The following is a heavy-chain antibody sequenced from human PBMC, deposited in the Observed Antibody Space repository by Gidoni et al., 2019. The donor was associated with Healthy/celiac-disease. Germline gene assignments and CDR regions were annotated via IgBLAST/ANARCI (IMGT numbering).Heavy chain of an antibody. CDR1: GFTFSSYS. J-gene: IGHJ4*02. CDR3: ARVNDILTGYPSIDY. D-gene: IGHD3-9*01. Sequence: QVQLVESGGGVVQPGRSLRLSCEASGFTFSSYSMHLVRQAPGKGVEGVAVISYDGSNKYYAASVKGRFTISRDNSKNTLYLQMNSLRAEDTAVYYCARVNDILTGYPSIDYWGQGTLVTVSS. V-gene: IGHV3-30-3*01. CDR2: ISYDGSNK.